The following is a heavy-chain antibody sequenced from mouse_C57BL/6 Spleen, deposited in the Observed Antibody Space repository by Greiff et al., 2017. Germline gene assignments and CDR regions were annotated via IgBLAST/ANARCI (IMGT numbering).Heavy chain of an antibody. CDR2: IYPGSGST. Sequence: QVQLQQPGAELVKPGASVKMSCKASGYTFTSYWITWVKQRPGQGLEWIGDIYPGSGSTNYNEKFKSKATLTVDTSSSTAYMQLSSLTSEDSAVYYCARGHYGSSYGFAYWGQGTLVTVSA. D-gene: IGHD1-1*01. V-gene: IGHV1-55*01. J-gene: IGHJ3*01. CDR3: ARGHYGSSYGFAY. CDR1: GYTFTSYW.